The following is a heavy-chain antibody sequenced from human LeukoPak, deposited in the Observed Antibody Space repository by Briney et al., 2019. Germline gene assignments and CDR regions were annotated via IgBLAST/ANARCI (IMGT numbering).Heavy chain of an antibody. CDR1: GDSITTGGHY. J-gene: IGHJ4*02. D-gene: IGHD1-1*01. V-gene: IGHV4-31*03. Sequence: SETLSLTCTVSGDSITTGGHYWSWIRQHPGRGLEWIGYIYYSGSTNYNPSLKSRITISLDTSKAQFSPNLNSVTAADTAVYYCARRVGKFPTYYFDYWGQGALVTVSS. CDR3: ARRVGKFPTYYFDY. CDR2: IYYSGST.